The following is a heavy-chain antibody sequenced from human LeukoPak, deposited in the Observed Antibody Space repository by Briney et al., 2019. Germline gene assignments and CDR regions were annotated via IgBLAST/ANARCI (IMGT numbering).Heavy chain of an antibody. D-gene: IGHD6-19*01. J-gene: IGHJ6*02. CDR1: GFTSSSYW. V-gene: IGHV3-7*01. CDR3: ARAVAGTYYYGMDV. Sequence: GGSLRLSCAASGFTSSSYWMSWVRQAPGKGLEWVANIKQDGSEKYYVDSVKGRFTISRDNAKNSLYLQMNSLRAEDTAVYYCARAVAGTYYYGMDVWGQGTTVTVSS. CDR2: IKQDGSEK.